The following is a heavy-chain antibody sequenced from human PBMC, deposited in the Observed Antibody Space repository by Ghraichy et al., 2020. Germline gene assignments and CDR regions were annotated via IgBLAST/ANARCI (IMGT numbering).Heavy chain of an antibody. CDR3: AKVGSGYWYFDL. J-gene: IGHJ2*01. CDR1: GFTFSSYA. Sequence: LSLTCAASGFTFSSYAMSWVRQAPGKGLEWVSALSGSGGSTYYADSVKGRFTISRDNSKNTLYLQMNSLRAEDTAVYYCAKVGSGYWYFDLWGRGTLVTVSS. V-gene: IGHV3-23*01. D-gene: IGHD6-19*01. CDR2: LSGSGGST.